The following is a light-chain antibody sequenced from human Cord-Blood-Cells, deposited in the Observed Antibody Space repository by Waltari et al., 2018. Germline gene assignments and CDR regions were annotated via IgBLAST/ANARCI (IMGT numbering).Light chain of an antibody. Sequence: EIVLTQSPATLSLSPGERATLSCRASQRVSSYLAWYQQKPGQAPRLPIYDASNRATGIPARFSGSGSGTDFTLTISSLEPEDFAVYYCQQRSNWPPWTFGQGTKVEIK. V-gene: IGKV3-11*01. CDR3: QQRSNWPPWT. CDR1: QRVSSY. J-gene: IGKJ1*01. CDR2: DAS.